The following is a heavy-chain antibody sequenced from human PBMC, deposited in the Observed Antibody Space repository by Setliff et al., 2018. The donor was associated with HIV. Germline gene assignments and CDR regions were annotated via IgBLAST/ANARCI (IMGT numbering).Heavy chain of an antibody. CDR1: GGTFSSYA. V-gene: IGHV1-69*05. D-gene: IGHD6-19*01. CDR2: SIPMYGTS. CDR3: ARSPRYSSGWFDSYFDQ. Sequence: ASVKVSCKASGGTFSSYAISWVRQAPGQGLEWMGGSIPMYGTSNYAQKFQGRVTITTDESTSTAYMELSRLRSDDTAVYYCARSPRYSSGWFDSYFDQWGQGTLVTVSS. J-gene: IGHJ4*02.